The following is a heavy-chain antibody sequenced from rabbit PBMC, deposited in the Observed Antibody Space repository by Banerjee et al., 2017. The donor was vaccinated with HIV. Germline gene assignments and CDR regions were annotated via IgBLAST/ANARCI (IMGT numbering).Heavy chain of an antibody. Sequence: QSLEESGGDLVKPGASLTLTCKASGFSFSSDYYMSWVGQAPGKGLELMACIYTSSGSTWYESWVNGRFTISKTSSPTVTLQITSLTAADTATYFCAGDGAYSGAWGFDLWGPGTLVTDS. CDR1: GFSFSSDYY. CDR3: AGDGAYSGAWGFDL. J-gene: IGHJ4*01. CDR2: IYTSSGST. D-gene: IGHD4-1*01. V-gene: IGHV1S40*01.